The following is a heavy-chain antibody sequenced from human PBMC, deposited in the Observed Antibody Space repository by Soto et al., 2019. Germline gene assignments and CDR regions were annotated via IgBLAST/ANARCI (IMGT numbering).Heavy chain of an antibody. CDR2: INAGIGDI. V-gene: IGHV1-3*01. J-gene: IGHJ4*02. Sequence: ASVKVSCKASGYTFTSYATHWVRQAPGQRPEWMGWINAGIGDIEYSEKFQGRVTITRDTSASTAYMELSSLRSEDTAVYYCARDLGVGAASDYWGQGTLVTVSS. D-gene: IGHD1-26*01. CDR3: ARDLGVGAASDY. CDR1: GYTFTSYA.